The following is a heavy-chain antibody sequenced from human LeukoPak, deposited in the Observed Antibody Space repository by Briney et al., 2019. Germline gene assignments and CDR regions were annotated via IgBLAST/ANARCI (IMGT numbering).Heavy chain of an antibody. CDR3: ARDTLGYEGPFDT. D-gene: IGHD3-16*01. J-gene: IGHJ3*02. CDR2: IIPIFGTA. Sequence: AASVKVSCKASGGTLRSYSINWVRQAPGQGLEWMGGIIPIFGTANYAQKFQGRVTITADKSTSTAYMELSSLRSEDTAVYYCARDTLGYEGPFDTWGQGTMVTVSS. CDR1: GGTLRSYS. V-gene: IGHV1-69*06.